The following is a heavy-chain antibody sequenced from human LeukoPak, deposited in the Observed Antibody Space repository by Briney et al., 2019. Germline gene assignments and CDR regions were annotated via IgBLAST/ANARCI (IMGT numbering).Heavy chain of an antibody. CDR2: ISYDGSNK. D-gene: IGHD2-2*01. Sequence: GRSLRLSCAASGFTFSNYGMHWVRQAPGKGLEWVAVISYDGSNKYYAESVKGRFTISRDNSKNTLYLQMNSLRAEDTAVYYCARDYCSSTSCFPDYWGQGTLVTVSS. V-gene: IGHV3-30*03. CDR1: GFTFSNYG. J-gene: IGHJ4*02. CDR3: ARDYCSSTSCFPDY.